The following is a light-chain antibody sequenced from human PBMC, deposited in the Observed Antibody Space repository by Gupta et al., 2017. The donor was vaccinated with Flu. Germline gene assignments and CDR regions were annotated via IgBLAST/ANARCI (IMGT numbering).Light chain of an antibody. CDR1: SSDSGGYKY. V-gene: IGLV2-8*01. CDR3: SSNAGNNNHVV. Sequence: QSAPTQPPSASVSPGLSVTISCTGTSSDSGGYKYVNWYQQHPGKAPKLVIYGVNKRPSGVPERFSGARSGNTASLTLTGLQAEDEADYYCSSNAGNNNHVVFGGGTKLTVL. J-gene: IGLJ2*01. CDR2: GVN.